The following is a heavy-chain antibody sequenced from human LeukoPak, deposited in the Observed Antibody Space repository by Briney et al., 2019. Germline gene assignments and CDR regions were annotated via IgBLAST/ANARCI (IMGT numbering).Heavy chain of an antibody. J-gene: IGHJ5*02. CDR1: DGSISSSSYY. D-gene: IGHD1-26*01. CDR2: IYYSGST. CDR3: AREGVGATFDP. V-gene: IGHV4-39*07. Sequence: SETLSLTCTVSDGSISSSSYYWGWIRQPPGKGLEWIGSIYYSGSTYYNPSLKSRVTISVDTSKNQFSLKLSSVTAADTAVYYCAREGVGATFDPWGQGTLVTVSS.